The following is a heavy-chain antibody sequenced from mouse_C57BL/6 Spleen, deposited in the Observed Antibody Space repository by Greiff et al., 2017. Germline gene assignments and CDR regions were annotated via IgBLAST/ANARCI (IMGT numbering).Heavy chain of an antibody. J-gene: IGHJ4*01. D-gene: IGHD6-1*01. Sequence: EVQGVESGEGLVKPGGSLKLSCAASGFTFSSYAMSWVRQTPEKRLEWVAYISSGGDYIYYADTVKGRFTISRDNARNTLYLQMSSLKSEDTAMYYCTRVPSSTRAMDYWGQGTSVTVSS. CDR2: ISSGGDYI. CDR3: TRVPSSTRAMDY. CDR1: GFTFSSYA. V-gene: IGHV5-9-1*02.